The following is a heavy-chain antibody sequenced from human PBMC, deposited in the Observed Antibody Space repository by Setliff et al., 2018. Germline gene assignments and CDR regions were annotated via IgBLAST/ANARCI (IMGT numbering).Heavy chain of an antibody. CDR3: ARRTFGSGRFDP. CDR2: IHTSGST. D-gene: IGHD3-16*01. V-gene: IGHV4-61*09. Sequence: SETLSLTCTVSGDSISSGSYYWSWIRQPAGKGLEWIGQIHTSGSTNYSPSLKSRATISIDTSKNQFSLKLNSVTATDTALYYCARRTFGSGRFDPWGQGTLVTVSS. CDR1: GDSISSGSYY. J-gene: IGHJ5*02.